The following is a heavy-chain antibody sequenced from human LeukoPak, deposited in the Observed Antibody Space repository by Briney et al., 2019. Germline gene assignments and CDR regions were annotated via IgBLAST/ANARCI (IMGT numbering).Heavy chain of an antibody. J-gene: IGHJ4*02. D-gene: IGHD3-10*01. CDR3: ARDYHYYGSGSPFDY. CDR1: GYTFTSYG. V-gene: IGHV1-18*01. Sequence: GASVKVSCKASGYTFTSYGISWVRRAPGQGIEWMGWISAYNGNTNYAQKLQGRVTMTTDTSTSTAYMELRSLRSDDTAVYYCARDYHYYGSGSPFDYWGQGSLVTVSS. CDR2: ISAYNGNT.